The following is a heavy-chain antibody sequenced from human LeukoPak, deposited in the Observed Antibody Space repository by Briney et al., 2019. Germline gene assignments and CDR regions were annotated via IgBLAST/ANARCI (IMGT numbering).Heavy chain of an antibody. CDR2: IKSKTDGATT. V-gene: IGHV3-15*01. Sequence: GSLRLSCAASGFTFGNAWMTWVRQAPGKGLEWVGRIKSKTDGATTDYAAPVKGRFTISRDDSENTLYLQMNSLKTEDAAVYYCATDSNWGFFDWGQGTLVTVSP. J-gene: IGHJ4*02. CDR3: ATDSNWGFFD. CDR1: GFTFGNAW. D-gene: IGHD7-27*01.